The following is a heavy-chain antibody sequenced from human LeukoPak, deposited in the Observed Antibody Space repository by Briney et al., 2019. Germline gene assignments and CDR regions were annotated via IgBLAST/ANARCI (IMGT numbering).Heavy chain of an antibody. CDR1: GFIFSSYW. J-gene: IGHJ4*02. Sequence: GGSLRLSCAASGFIFSSYWMSWVRQAPGKGLEWVANIKQDGSEKYYVDSVKGRFTISRDNAKNSLYLQMDSLRVEDTAVYYCARGRKIVVVMGGSFDYWGQGTLVTVSS. CDR2: IKQDGSEK. V-gene: IGHV3-7*03. CDR3: ARGRKIVVVMGGSFDY. D-gene: IGHD3-22*01.